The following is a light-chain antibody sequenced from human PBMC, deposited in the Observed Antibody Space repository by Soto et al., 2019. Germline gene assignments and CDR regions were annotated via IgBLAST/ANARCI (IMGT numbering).Light chain of an antibody. CDR1: QTIMNNY. Sequence: EIGLTQSPGTLSLSPGESATLSCRASQTIMNNYLAWYQQKPGQAPRLLIYGASSRATGIPDRFSGSGSGTDFTLTISSLEPEDFAVYYCQQRSNWWTFGQGTKVDIK. J-gene: IGKJ1*01. CDR2: GAS. CDR3: QQRSNWWT. V-gene: IGKV3D-20*02.